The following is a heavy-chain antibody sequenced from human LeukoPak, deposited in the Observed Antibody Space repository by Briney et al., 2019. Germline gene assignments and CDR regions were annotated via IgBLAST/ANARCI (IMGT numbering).Heavy chain of an antibody. J-gene: IGHJ6*02. CDR1: GYTFTSYG. V-gene: IGHV1-18*01. Sequence: ASVKVSCKASGYTFTSYGISWMRQAPGQGLEWMGWISAYNGNTNYAQKLQGRVTMTTDTSTSTAYMELRSLRSDDTAVYYCARNEMGVFGVVITKYYYYYGMDVWGQGTTVTVSS. D-gene: IGHD3-3*01. CDR2: ISAYNGNT. CDR3: ARNEMGVFGVVITKYYYYYGMDV.